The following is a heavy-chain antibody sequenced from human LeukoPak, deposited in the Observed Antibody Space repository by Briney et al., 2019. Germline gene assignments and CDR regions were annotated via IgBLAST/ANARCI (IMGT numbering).Heavy chain of an antibody. Sequence: QPGRSLRLSCAAFGFTFSSYAMHWVRQAPGKGLEGVAVISYDGSNKYYADSVKGRFTISRDNSKNTLYLQMNSLRAEDTAVYYCARSNFPIRYFDWSQTGYYGMDVWGKGTTVTVSS. CDR3: ARSNFPIRYFDWSQTGYYGMDV. CDR2: ISYDGSNK. D-gene: IGHD3-9*01. V-gene: IGHV3-30*04. J-gene: IGHJ6*04. CDR1: GFTFSSYA.